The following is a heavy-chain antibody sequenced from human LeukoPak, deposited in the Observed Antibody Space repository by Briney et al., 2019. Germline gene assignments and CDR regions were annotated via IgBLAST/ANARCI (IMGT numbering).Heavy chain of an antibody. CDR3: ARNAFDI. CDR2: INQDGSGE. V-gene: IGHV3-7*01. J-gene: IGHJ3*02. Sequence: PGGSLRLSCAASGFTFSSYSMNWVRQAPGKGLEWVANINQDGSGEAYVDSVKGRFTISRDNARNSLYLQMSNLRAEDTAVYYCARNAFDIWGQGTMVIVSS. CDR1: GFTFSSYS.